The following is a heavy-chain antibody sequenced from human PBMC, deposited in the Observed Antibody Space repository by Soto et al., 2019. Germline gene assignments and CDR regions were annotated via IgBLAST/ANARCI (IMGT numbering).Heavy chain of an antibody. J-gene: IGHJ4*02. Sequence: SETLSLTCTVSGGSISSYYWSWIRQPPGKGLEWIGYIYYSGSTNYNPSLKSRVTISVDTSKNQFSLKLSSVTAADTAVYYCARDQTSLNYGIDYWGQGTLVTVYS. D-gene: IGHD4-17*01. V-gene: IGHV4-59*01. CDR3: ARDQTSLNYGIDY. CDR2: IYYSGST. CDR1: GGSISSYY.